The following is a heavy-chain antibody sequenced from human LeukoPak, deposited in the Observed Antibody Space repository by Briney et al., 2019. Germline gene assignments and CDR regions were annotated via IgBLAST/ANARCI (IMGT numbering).Heavy chain of an antibody. CDR3: MRDWFDYWYDY. J-gene: IGHJ4*02. D-gene: IGHD2-8*02. V-gene: IGHV1-2*02. CDR2: INPSSGGT. CDR1: GFTFTGYY. Sequence: EASVKVSCKTSGFTFTGYYIHWVRQAPGQRPEWMGWINPSSGGTDYAQKFQGRVVMTRDTSINTVYMELGSLTSNDSAVYYCMRDWFDYWYDYWGQGTLVTVSS.